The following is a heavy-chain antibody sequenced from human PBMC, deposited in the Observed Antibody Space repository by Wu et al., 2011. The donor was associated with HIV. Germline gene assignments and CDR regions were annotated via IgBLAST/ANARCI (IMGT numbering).Heavy chain of an antibody. CDR1: GFTFSSYW. D-gene: IGHD3-22*01. Sequence: VQLVEVWGGLVQPGGSLRLSCAASGFTFSSYWMSWVRQAPGKGLEWVANIKQDGSEKYYADSVKGRFTISRDNAKNSLYLQMNSLRAEDTAVYYCASDSSGYVGDYWGRGTLVTVSS. J-gene: IGHJ4*02. CDR3: ASDSSGYVGDY. V-gene: IGHV3-7*01. CDR2: IKQDGSEK.